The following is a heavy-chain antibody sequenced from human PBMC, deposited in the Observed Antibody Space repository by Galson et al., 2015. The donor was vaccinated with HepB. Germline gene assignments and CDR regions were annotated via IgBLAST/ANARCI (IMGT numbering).Heavy chain of an antibody. CDR2: ISYDGSNK. J-gene: IGHJ6*03. D-gene: IGHD4-11*01. V-gene: IGHV3-30-3*01. Sequence: SLRLSCAASGFTFSSYAMHWVRQAPGKGLEWVAVISYDGSNKYYADSVKGRFTISRDNSKNTLYLQMNSLRAEDTAVYYCARDAGTVTTCYMDVWGKGTTVTVSS. CDR1: GFTFSSYA. CDR3: ARDAGTVTTCYMDV.